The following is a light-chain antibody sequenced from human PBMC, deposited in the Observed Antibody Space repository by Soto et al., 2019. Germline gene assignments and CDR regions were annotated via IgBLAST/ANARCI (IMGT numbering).Light chain of an antibody. Sequence: EIVRTQSPLTLPVTPGDQASISCRSSQSLLYNNTYNYLDWYVQKPGHSPQLLIYFGSNRAPGVPDRFSGSGSGTDFTLKINRVEAEDVGTYYCMQALQSLTFGQGTRLEIK. CDR3: MQALQSLT. CDR2: FGS. J-gene: IGKJ5*01. CDR1: QSLLYNNTYNY. V-gene: IGKV2-28*01.